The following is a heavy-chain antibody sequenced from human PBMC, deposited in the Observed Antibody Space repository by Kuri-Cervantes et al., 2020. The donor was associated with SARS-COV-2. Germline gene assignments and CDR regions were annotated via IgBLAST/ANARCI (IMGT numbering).Heavy chain of an antibody. J-gene: IGHJ4*02. CDR3: ARYTLITMVRGVFDY. Sequence: SVKVSCKASGGTFSSYAISWVRQAPGQGLEWMGGIIPILGIANYAQKFQGRVTITADKSTSTAYMELSSLRSEDTAVYYCARYTLITMVRGVFDYWGQGTLVTVSS. CDR1: GGTFSSYA. CDR2: IIPILGIA. D-gene: IGHD3-10*01. V-gene: IGHV1-69*10.